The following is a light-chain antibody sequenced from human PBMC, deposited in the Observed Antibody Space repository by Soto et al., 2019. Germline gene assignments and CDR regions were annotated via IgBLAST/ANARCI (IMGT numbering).Light chain of an antibody. Sequence: EIVLTQSPATLSLSPGERAALSCRASQSVSSYFAWYQQKPGQAPRLLIYDASKRAPGIPARFSGSGSGTDFTLTISSLEPADFAVYYCQQRSKWPSTFGGGTKVAMK. CDR3: QQRSKWPST. CDR1: QSVSSY. CDR2: DAS. J-gene: IGKJ4*01. V-gene: IGKV3-11*01.